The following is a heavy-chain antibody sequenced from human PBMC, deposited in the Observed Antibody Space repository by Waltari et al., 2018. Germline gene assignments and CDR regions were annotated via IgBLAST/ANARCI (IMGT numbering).Heavy chain of an antibody. CDR2: ITGSGGST. D-gene: IGHD1-1*01. CDR1: GFTFASYT. V-gene: IGHV3-23*01. J-gene: IGHJ4*02. CDR3: AKDATWSQFHAY. Sequence: EVQLLESGGGLVQPGGSLRLSCAAPGFTFASYTMNWVRQAPGKGLEWVSFITGSGGSTYYADSVKGRFTISRDNSKNTLHLQMNSLRAEDTAVYYCAKDATWSQFHAYWGQGILVTVSS.